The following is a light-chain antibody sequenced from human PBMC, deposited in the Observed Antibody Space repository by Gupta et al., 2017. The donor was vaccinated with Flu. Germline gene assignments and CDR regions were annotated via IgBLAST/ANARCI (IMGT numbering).Light chain of an antibody. Sequence: NCKSSQSVLYSANNKNYLAWYQQKPGQPPNLLIYWASTRESGVPDRFSGSGSGTDFTLTISSLQAEDVAVYYCQQYSGTPYTFGQGTKLEIK. J-gene: IGKJ2*01. CDR3: QQYSGTPYT. V-gene: IGKV4-1*01. CDR1: QSVLYSANNKNY. CDR2: WAS.